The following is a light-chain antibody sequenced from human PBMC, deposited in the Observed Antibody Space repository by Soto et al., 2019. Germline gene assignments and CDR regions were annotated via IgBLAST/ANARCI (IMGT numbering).Light chain of an antibody. Sequence: VLTQSPGTLSLSPGERATLSCRASQSIGSNYLVWYQQRPGQAPRLLIYGASSRATGVPDRFSGSGSGTDFTLTISRLETDDFAVYYCQQYGTSPKYTFGQGTKLEIK. CDR1: QSIGSNY. V-gene: IGKV3-20*01. CDR3: QQYGTSPKYT. J-gene: IGKJ2*01. CDR2: GAS.